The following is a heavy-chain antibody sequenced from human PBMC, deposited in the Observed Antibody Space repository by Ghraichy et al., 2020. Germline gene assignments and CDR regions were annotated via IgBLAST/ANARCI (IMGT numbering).Heavy chain of an antibody. CDR1: GFPFSVYW. J-gene: IGHJ4*01. CDR2: IAKDGLRE. V-gene: IGHV3-7*03. CDR3: ARDATAPNFDS. D-gene: IGHD2-21*02. Sequence: GGSLTLSCEASGFPFSVYWMRWVRQAPGKGLEWVANIAKDGLREYYIDSVRGRFSISRDNTKDSLYLQMDSLRAEDTALYYCARDATAPNFDSWGQEPWSPSPQ.